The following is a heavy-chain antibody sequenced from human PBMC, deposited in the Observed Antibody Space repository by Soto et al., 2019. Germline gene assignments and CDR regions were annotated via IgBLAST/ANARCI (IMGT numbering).Heavy chain of an antibody. Sequence: ASVKVSCKVSGYTLTELSMHWVRQAPGKGLEWMGGFDPEDGETIYAQKFQGRVTMTEDTSTDTAYMELSSLRSEDTAVYYCATGGIAAAGSYPLNDAFDIWGQGTMVTVSS. CDR1: GYTLTELS. D-gene: IGHD6-13*01. CDR2: FDPEDGET. J-gene: IGHJ3*02. V-gene: IGHV1-24*01. CDR3: ATGGIAAAGSYPLNDAFDI.